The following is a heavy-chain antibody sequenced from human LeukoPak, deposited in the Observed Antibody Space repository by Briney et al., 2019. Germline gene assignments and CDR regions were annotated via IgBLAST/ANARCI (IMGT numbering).Heavy chain of an antibody. V-gene: IGHV4-61*02. Sequence: SQTLSLTCTVSGGSISSGSYYWSWIRQPAGKGLEWIGRIYTSGNTDYNPSLKRRVTISVDTSKNQFSLKLSSVIAADTAVYYCARTTEGYCSSASCFGFSYSYYMDVWGKGTTDTVSS. CDR3: ARTTEGYCSSASCFGFSYSYYMDV. J-gene: IGHJ6*03. CDR2: IYTSGNT. CDR1: GGSISSGSYY. D-gene: IGHD2-2*01.